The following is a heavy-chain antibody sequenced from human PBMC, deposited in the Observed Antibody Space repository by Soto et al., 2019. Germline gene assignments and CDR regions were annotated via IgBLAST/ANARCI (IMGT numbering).Heavy chain of an antibody. J-gene: IGHJ5*02. Sequence: EVQLLESGGGLVQPGGSLRLSCSASGFTFDNYAMSWVRQAPGQGLEWVSAISGSGRSTYYADSVRGRFTISRDNSKNTVSLQMNSLRADDTVRYYCAKRGRGNSESWGQGALVTVSS. CDR3: AKRGRGNSES. CDR2: ISGSGRST. CDR1: GFTFDNYA. V-gene: IGHV3-23*01. D-gene: IGHD2-21*02.